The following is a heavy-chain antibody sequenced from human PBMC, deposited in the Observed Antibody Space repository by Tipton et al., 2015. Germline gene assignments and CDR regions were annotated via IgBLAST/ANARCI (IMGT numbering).Heavy chain of an antibody. CDR3: ARDRYGDRDFDY. CDR1: GYTFIGNY. J-gene: IGHJ4*02. Sequence: QSGAEVKKPGSSVKVSCKASGYTFIGNYMHWVRQAPGQGLEWMGWINPNSGGTSYGQKFQGRVTMTRDTSISTTYMELTSRRSDDTAVYYCARDRYGDRDFDYWGQGTLVTVAS. V-gene: IGHV1-2*02. D-gene: IGHD4-17*01. CDR2: INPNSGGT.